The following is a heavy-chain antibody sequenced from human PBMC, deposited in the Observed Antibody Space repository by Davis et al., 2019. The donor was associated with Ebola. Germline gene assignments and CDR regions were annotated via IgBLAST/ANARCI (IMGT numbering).Heavy chain of an antibody. V-gene: IGHV4-39*07. CDR1: GGSISSSSYY. D-gene: IGHD3-10*01. CDR2: IYYSGST. J-gene: IGHJ5*01. CDR3: ARSNYGSGSYDS. Sequence: SETLSLTCTVSGGSISSSSYYWGWIRQPPGKGLEWIGSIYYSGSTNYNPSLKSRVTISVDTSKNQFSLKLNSVTAADTAVFYCARSNYGSGSYDSWGQGALVTVSS.